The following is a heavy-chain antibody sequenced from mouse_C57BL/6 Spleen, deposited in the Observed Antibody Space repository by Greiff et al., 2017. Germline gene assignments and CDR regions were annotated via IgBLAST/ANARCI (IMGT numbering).Heavy chain of an antibody. Sequence: VQLVESGPGLVAPSQSLSITCTVSGFSLTSYAISWVRQPPGKGLEWLGVIWTGGGTNYNSALKSRLSISKDNSKSQVFLKMNSLQTDDTARYYCARNRDYDYDGVYYAMDYWGQGTSVTVSS. CDR1: GFSLTSYA. CDR2: IWTGGGT. J-gene: IGHJ4*01. D-gene: IGHD2-4*01. V-gene: IGHV2-9-1*01. CDR3: ARNRDYDYDGVYYAMDY.